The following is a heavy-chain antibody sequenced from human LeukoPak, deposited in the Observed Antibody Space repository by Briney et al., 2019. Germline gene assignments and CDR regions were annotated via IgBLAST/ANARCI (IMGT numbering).Heavy chain of an antibody. Sequence: NLQGRVTMTTDTSTSTAYMEVRSLRADDTAVYYCARAHSGYDSSYFDYWGQGTLVTVSS. D-gene: IGHD5-12*01. CDR3: ARAHSGYDSSYFDY. V-gene: IGHV1-18*01. J-gene: IGHJ4*02.